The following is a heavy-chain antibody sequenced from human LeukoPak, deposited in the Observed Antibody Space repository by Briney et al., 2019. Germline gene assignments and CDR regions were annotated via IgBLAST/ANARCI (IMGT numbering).Heavy chain of an antibody. J-gene: IGHJ2*01. CDR2: IYYSGST. Sequence: SETLSLTCSVSSGSICSFYWSWIRQPPGKGLEWIGHIYYSGSTNYNPSLKSRVTISVDTSKNQFSLKLSSVTAADPAVYYCARVAGGSGWYFDLWGRGTLVSVSS. CDR3: ARVAGGSGWYFDL. CDR1: SGSICSFY. V-gene: IGHV4-59*01. D-gene: IGHD6-19*01.